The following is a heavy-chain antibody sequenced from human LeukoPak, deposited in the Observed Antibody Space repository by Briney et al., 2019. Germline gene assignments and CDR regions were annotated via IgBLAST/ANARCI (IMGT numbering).Heavy chain of an antibody. Sequence: ASVKVSCKASGGTFSSYPISWVRQAPGQGLEWMGWINPKSGATKYAQKFQGRITMTGDTSIGTAYVELRSLRSDDTAVYYCARRGNYYDSSGGNYYMDVWGKGTTVTVSS. CDR1: GGTFSSYP. J-gene: IGHJ6*03. V-gene: IGHV1-2*02. CDR2: INPKSGAT. CDR3: ARRGNYYDSSGGNYYMDV. D-gene: IGHD3-22*01.